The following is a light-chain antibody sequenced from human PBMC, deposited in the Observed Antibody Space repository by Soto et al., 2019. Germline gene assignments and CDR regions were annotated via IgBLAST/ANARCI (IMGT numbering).Light chain of an antibody. V-gene: IGLV2-8*01. CDR2: QVT. CDR3: SSYAGRTLYV. J-gene: IGLJ1*01. Sequence: QSALTQPPSASGSPGQSVTISCTGTSSDVGGYSFVSWYQQHPGKAPKLIIYQVTKRPPGVPDRFSGSKSCHTASLTVSGLQAEDEADYYCSSYAGRTLYVFGTGTKLTVL. CDR1: SSDVGGYSF.